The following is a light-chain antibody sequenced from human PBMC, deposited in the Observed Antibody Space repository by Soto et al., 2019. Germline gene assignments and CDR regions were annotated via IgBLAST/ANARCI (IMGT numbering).Light chain of an antibody. CDR1: RYNIGSNT. CDR3: CSYAGSYTYV. CDR2: RDH. V-gene: IGLV1-44*01. Sequence: QSVLTQPPSASGTPGQRVTISCSGSRYNIGSNTVNWYQQVPGTAPRLLIHRDHQRPSGVPDRFSGSKSGTSASLAISGLQSEDEADYYCCSYAGSYTYVFGTGTKLTVL. J-gene: IGLJ1*01.